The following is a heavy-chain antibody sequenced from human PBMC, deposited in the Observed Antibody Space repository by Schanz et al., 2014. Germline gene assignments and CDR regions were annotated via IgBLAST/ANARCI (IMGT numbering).Heavy chain of an antibody. CDR3: ARGRTFDY. CDR1: GGTFTSDT. CDR2: IVPIAGIT. Sequence: QVHLVQSGAVVKKPGSSVNVSCKASGGTFTSDTFSWVRQAPGQGLEWMGRIVPIAGITNYAQRFQGRVTITADKSSDTAYMELSSLRSEDTAVYYCARGRTFDYWGQGTLVTVSA. J-gene: IGHJ4*02. V-gene: IGHV1-69*02.